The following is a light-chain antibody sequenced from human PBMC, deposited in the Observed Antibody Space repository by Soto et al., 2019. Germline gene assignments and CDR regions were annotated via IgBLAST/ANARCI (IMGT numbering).Light chain of an antibody. J-gene: IGLJ3*02. V-gene: IGLV1-47*01. CDR3: AAWDDSLSARWV. Sequence: QSVLTQPPSASGTPGQRVTISCSGSSSNIGSTYVYWYQQLPGTAPKLLIYRNNQRPSGVPDRFSGSKSGTSASLAISGLRAEDEADYYCAAWDDSLSARWVFGGVTKLTVL. CDR2: RNN. CDR1: SSNIGSTY.